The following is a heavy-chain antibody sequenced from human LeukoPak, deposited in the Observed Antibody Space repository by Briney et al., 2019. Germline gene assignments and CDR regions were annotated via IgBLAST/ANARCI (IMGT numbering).Heavy chain of an antibody. CDR1: GGSMTSNDYY. Sequence: SETLSLTCTVSGGSMTSNDYYWGWIRQPPGKGLEWIASIKHSGGTYFNPSLKSRVTISVDTSQNQFSLKLSSVTAADTAVYYCARHGNLVVPANYYYMDVWGKGTTVTVSS. D-gene: IGHD2-2*01. CDR3: ARHGNLVVPANYYYMDV. V-gene: IGHV4-39*01. J-gene: IGHJ6*03. CDR2: IKHSGGT.